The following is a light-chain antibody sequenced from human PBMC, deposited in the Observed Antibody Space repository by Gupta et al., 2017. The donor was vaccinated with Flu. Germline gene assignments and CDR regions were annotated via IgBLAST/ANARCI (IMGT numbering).Light chain of an antibody. V-gene: IGLV3-19*01. CDR2: DKN. J-gene: IGLJ2*01. CDR3: NSRDSSGNHVV. CDR1: SLRNYY. Sequence: SSELTQDPAVSVALGPTVRITCQGDSLRNYYASWYQQKPGQAPILVIYDKNNRPSGIADRFSGSRSGNTASLTITAAQAEDEADYYCNSRDSSGNHVVFGGGTKLTVL.